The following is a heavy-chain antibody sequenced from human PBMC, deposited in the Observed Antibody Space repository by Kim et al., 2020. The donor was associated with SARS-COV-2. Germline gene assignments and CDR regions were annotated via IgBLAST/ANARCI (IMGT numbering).Heavy chain of an antibody. CDR2: MNPNSGNT. V-gene: IGHV1-8*02. CDR3: ARDGGDGAAGSWANWFDP. CDR1: GYTFTSYD. Sequence: ASVKVSCKASGYTFTSYDINWVRQATGQGLEWMGWMNPNSGNTGYAQKFQGRVTMTRNTSISTAYLELSSLRSEDTAVYYCARDGGDGAAGSWANWFDPWAREPWSPSPQ. J-gene: IGHJ5*02. D-gene: IGHD6-13*01.